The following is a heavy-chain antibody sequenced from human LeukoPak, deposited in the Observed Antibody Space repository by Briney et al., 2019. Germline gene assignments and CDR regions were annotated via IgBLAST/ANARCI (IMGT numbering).Heavy chain of an antibody. Sequence: GASVKVSCKVSGYTLTELSMHWVRQAPGQGLEWMGWINPNSGGTNYAQKFQGRVTMTRDTSISTAYMELSRLRSDDTAVYYCARSGHIWSKGCCNWFDPWGQGTLVTVSS. CDR3: ARSGHIWSKGCCNWFDP. CDR2: INPNSGGT. CDR1: GYTLTELS. D-gene: IGHD2-15*01. V-gene: IGHV1-2*02. J-gene: IGHJ5*02.